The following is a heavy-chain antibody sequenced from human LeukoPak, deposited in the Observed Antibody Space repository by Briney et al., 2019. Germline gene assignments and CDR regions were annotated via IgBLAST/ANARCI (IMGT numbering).Heavy chain of an antibody. V-gene: IGHV3-7*04. Sequence: GGSLRLSCAASGFTFSSYAMSWVRQSPGKGLEWVANIKQDGGEKYYGDSVKGRFTISRDNAKNSLYLQMNSLRAEDTAVYFCARVLAVPAAFYFYYGLDVWGQGTTVTVSS. CDR1: GFTFSSYA. CDR3: ARVLAVPAAFYFYYGLDV. D-gene: IGHD2-2*01. CDR2: IKQDGGEK. J-gene: IGHJ6*02.